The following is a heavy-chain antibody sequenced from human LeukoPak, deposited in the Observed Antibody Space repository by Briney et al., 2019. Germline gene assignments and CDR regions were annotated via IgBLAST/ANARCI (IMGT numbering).Heavy chain of an antibody. CDR3: AKDEATSGGGLAS. J-gene: IGHJ4*02. V-gene: IGHV3-53*01. CDR2: MYTGGTT. D-gene: IGHD3-16*01. CDR1: GFTVSGTH. Sequence: PGASLRLSCAASGFTVSGTHMSWVRQAPGKGLEWVSAMYTGGTTYYADSVKGRFTISRDNSRNTLFLHMSSLRADDTAVYYCAKDEATSGGGLASWGQGTLVTVSS.